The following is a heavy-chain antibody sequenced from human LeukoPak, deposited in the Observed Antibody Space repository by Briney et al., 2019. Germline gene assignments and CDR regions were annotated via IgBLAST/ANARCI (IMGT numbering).Heavy chain of an antibody. Sequence: ASVKVSCKLSGSTLTEFSIHWVRQAHGKGLEWLGGLDPEDGETILSQKFQDRVALTADTSTSTAYVDMSRLRSEDTAVYFCVRGRTGSIATAGRYWGRGTLVTVSS. J-gene: IGHJ4*02. D-gene: IGHD6-6*01. CDR1: GSTLTEFS. CDR2: LDPEDGET. V-gene: IGHV1-24*01. CDR3: VRGRTGSIATAGRY.